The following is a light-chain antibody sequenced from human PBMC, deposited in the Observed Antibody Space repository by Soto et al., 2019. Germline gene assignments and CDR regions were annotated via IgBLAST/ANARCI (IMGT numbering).Light chain of an antibody. Sequence: QSLLTQPPSASGSPGQSVTISCTGTSSDVGDYNYVSWYQQHPGKVPKLMIYEVTKRPSGVPARFSGSKSGDTASLTVSGLQADDEADYYCSSYVGSNSLVFGGGTKLTVL. J-gene: IGLJ3*02. CDR3: SSYVGSNSLV. CDR2: EVT. V-gene: IGLV2-8*01. CDR1: SSDVGDYNY.